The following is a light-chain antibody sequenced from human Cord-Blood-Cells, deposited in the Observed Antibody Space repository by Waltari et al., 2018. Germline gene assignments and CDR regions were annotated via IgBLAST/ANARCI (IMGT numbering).Light chain of an antibody. CDR3: QQYNNWPPT. V-gene: IGKV3-15*01. Sequence: IVLTQSPGTLSLSPGERATLSCRVSQSVSSSYLAWYQQKPGQAPRLLIYGASTRATGIPARFSGSGSGTEFTLTISSLQSEDFAVYYCQQYNNWPPTFGQGTKVEIK. J-gene: IGKJ1*01. CDR1: QSVSSSY. CDR2: GAS.